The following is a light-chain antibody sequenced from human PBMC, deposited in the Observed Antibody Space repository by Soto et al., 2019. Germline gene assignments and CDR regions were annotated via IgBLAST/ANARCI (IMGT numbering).Light chain of an antibody. Sequence: EIVLTQSPGTLSWSPGERATLSCRASQSVTSSYLAWYQQKPGQAPRLLIYGASSRATGIPDRFSGSGSGTDFTLTISRLEPEDFAVYYCQQYGSLWTFGQGTKLEI. CDR2: GAS. CDR1: QSVTSSY. CDR3: QQYGSLWT. J-gene: IGKJ2*02. V-gene: IGKV3-20*01.